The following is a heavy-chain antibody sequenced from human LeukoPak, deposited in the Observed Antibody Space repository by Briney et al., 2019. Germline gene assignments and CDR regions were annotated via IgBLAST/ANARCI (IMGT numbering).Heavy chain of an antibody. CDR1: GFTFSSYG. V-gene: IGHV3-30*18. J-gene: IGHJ4*02. Sequence: GGPLRLSCAASGFTFSSYGVHWVRQAPGKGLEWVAVISYDGSNKYYADSVKGRFTISRDNSKNTLYLQMNSLRAEDTAVYYCAKDLEYYYGSGRDYWGQGTLVTVSS. CDR2: ISYDGSNK. D-gene: IGHD3-10*01. CDR3: AKDLEYYYGSGRDY.